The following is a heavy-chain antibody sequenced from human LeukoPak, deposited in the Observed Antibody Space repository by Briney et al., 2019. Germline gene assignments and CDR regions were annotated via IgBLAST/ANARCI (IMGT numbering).Heavy chain of an antibody. V-gene: IGHV5-51*01. Sequence: GESLKISCKCSGYSFTSYWIGWVRQMPGKGLEWMGIIYPGDSDTRYSPSFQGKVTISADKSLSTAYLQWSSLKASDTAMYYCERWNRRNYYFAYWGQGTLVTVSS. CDR1: GYSFTSYW. D-gene: IGHD1-1*01. CDR2: IYPGDSDT. CDR3: ERWNRRNYYFAY. J-gene: IGHJ4*02.